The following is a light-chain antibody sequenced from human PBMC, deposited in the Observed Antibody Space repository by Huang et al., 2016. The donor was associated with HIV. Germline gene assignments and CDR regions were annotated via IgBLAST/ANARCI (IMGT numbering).Light chain of an antibody. CDR3: QQSYSALGLT. CDR2: VAS. J-gene: IGKJ4*01. V-gene: IGKV1-39*01. CDR1: QSIGTY. Sequence: DIQMTQSPSSLSASVGDRVTSACRASQSIGTYLNWYQQKPGKAPRLLIHVASSLQSGVPSRFSGIGAGTDFTLTISSLQREDFATYYCQQSYSALGLTFGGGTKVEVK.